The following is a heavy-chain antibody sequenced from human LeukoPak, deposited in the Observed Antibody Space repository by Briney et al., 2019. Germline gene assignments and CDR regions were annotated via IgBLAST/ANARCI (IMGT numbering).Heavy chain of an antibody. CDR1: GFTFSSYS. V-gene: IGHV3-21*04. CDR2: ISSSSYI. CDR3: ARGGGPYGMDV. J-gene: IGHJ6*02. Sequence: GGSLRLSCAASGFTFSSYSMNWVRQAPGKGLEWVSSISSSSYIYYADSVKGRFTISRDNAKNSLYLQMNSLRAEGTAVYYCARGGGPYGMDVWGQGTTVTVSS. D-gene: IGHD3-10*01.